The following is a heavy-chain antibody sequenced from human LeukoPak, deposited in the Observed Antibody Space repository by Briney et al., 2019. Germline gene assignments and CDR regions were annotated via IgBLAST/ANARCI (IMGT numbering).Heavy chain of an antibody. CDR3: AQDPHSHAY. CDR1: GFSFSSYS. J-gene: IGHJ4*02. V-gene: IGHV3-48*01. CDR2: IAYTGTI. Sequence: GGSLRLSCTASGFSFSSYSMNWVRQAPGKGLEWVAYIAYTGTIHYADSVRGRFAISRDNAKSSLYLQLNSLRAEDTAVYYCAQDPHSHAYRRQVPLVTVSS.